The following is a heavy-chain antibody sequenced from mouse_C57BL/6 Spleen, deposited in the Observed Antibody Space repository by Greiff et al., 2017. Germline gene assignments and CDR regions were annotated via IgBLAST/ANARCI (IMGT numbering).Heavy chain of an antibody. CDR1: GYSFTDYN. D-gene: IGHD2-1*01. CDR3: ADGTWDFDV. J-gene: IGHJ1*03. CDR2: ISPNYGTT. V-gene: IGHV1-39*01. Sequence: EVQLQQSGPELVQPGASVKISCKASGYSFTDYNMNWVKPSHGKSLEWIGVISPNYGTTSYDSKFKCKATLTVDQSSSTAYMQLNILTAEDSAVYYCADGTWDFDVWGTGTTVTVSS.